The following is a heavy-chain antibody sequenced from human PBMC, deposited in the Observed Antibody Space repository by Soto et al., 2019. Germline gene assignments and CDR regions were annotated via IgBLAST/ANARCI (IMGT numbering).Heavy chain of an antibody. CDR3: ASRNLAGCSGTDCLYYFDY. CDR1: GFTFSGFT. CDR2: ISRGGETI. J-gene: IGHJ4*02. D-gene: IGHD2-2*01. Sequence: EVQLVESGGGLVQPGGSLRLSCAGSGFTFSGFTMNWVRQAPGRGLEWVSYISRGGETIYYADSVKGRFTISRDNAENSLYLQMNSLRDVDTAVYYCASRNLAGCSGTDCLYYFDYWGQGTLVTVSS. V-gene: IGHV3-48*02.